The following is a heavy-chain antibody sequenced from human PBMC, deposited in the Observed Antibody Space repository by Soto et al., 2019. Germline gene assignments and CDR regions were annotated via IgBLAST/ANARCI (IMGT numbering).Heavy chain of an antibody. D-gene: IGHD6-19*01. CDR2: INHSGST. CDR3: ARGQLAYSSGWYKFRSSLGMDV. CDR1: GGSISSYY. Sequence: KTSETLSLTCTVSGGSISSYYWSWIRQPPGKGLEWIGEINHSGSTNYNPSLKSRVTISVDTSKNQFSLKLSPVTAADTAVYYCARGQLAYSSGWYKFRSSLGMDVWGQGTTVTVSS. J-gene: IGHJ6*02. V-gene: IGHV4-34*01.